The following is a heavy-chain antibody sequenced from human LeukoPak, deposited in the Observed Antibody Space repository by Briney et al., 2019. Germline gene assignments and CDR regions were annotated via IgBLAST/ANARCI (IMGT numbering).Heavy chain of an antibody. CDR2: ISSTGATI. CDR1: GFTFSDYY. Sequence: GGSLRLSCVASGFTFSDYYMTWIRQSPGKGLEWVSYISSTGATIYYADSVKGRFTISRDNSKNTLYLQMNSLRAEDTAVYYCARVVPPTDYGSGSYFWDPYYFDYWGQGTLVTVSS. CDR3: ARVVPPTDYGSGSYFWDPYYFDY. D-gene: IGHD3-10*01. J-gene: IGHJ4*02. V-gene: IGHV3-11*01.